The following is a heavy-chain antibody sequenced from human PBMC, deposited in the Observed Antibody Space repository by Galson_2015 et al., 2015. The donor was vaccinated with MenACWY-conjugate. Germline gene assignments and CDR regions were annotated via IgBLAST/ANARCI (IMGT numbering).Heavy chain of an antibody. Sequence: SLRLSCAASGFTFSTYWMHWVRQAPGKGLVWVSRINSDGRSTSYADSVKGRFTISRDNAKNTLYLQMNSLRAEDTAVYYCARIPTWGSSFGYFDYWGQGILVAVSS. CDR1: GFTFSTYW. CDR3: ARIPTWGSSFGYFDY. V-gene: IGHV3-74*01. J-gene: IGHJ4*02. CDR2: INSDGRST. D-gene: IGHD7-27*01.